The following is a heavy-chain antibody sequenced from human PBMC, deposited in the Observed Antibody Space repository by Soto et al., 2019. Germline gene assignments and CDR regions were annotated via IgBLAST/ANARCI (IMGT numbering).Heavy chain of an antibody. CDR1: GFSLSTSGVG. CDR2: IYWDDDK. Sequence: QITLKESGPTLVKPTQTLTLTCTFSGFSLSTSGVGVGWIRQPPGKALEWLALIYWDDDKRYSPSLKSRLTITKDTSKNQVVLTMTNMDPVDKATYYCAHSCPLPNPTFYYHYYGMDVWGQGTTGTVS. V-gene: IGHV2-5*02. CDR3: AHSCPLPNPTFYYHYYGMDV. J-gene: IGHJ6*02.